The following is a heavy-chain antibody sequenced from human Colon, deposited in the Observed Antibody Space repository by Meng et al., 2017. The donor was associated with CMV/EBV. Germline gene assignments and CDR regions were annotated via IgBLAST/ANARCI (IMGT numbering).Heavy chain of an antibody. J-gene: IGHJ4*02. V-gene: IGHV1-69*12. CDR1: GGTFSSYA. CDR3: ARDIDSAEGY. CDR2: INPIFGTA. D-gene: IGHD1-26*01. Sequence: QVQLGRSGAVVKTPGSSVKVFCNAAGGTFSSYAIRWVRQAPGQGLEWMGGINPIFGTANYAQKFQGRVTITADEYTSTAYMELSSLRSEDTAVYYCARDIDSAEGYWGQGTLVTVSS.